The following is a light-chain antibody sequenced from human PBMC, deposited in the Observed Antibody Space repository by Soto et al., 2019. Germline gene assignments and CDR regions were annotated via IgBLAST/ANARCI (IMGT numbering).Light chain of an antibody. Sequence: SYELTQPPSVSVSPGQTASITCSGDKLGDKYACWYQQKPGQSPVLVIYQDSKRPSGIPERFSGSKSGNTATLTISGTQAMDEADDYCQAWDSSTPVVFGGGTKVTVL. CDR2: QDS. J-gene: IGLJ2*01. CDR3: QAWDSSTPVV. CDR1: KLGDKY. V-gene: IGLV3-1*01.